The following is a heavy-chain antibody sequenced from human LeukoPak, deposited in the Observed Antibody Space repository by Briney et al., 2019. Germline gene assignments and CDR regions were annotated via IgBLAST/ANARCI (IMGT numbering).Heavy chain of an antibody. D-gene: IGHD1-1*01. V-gene: IGHV3-7*01. CDR2: MNEDGSQK. CDR3: ARDRGYSAFDY. CDR1: GFSFNNGW. J-gene: IGHJ4*02. Sequence: GGSLRLSCAVSGFSFNNGWMNWVRQAPGKGLEGLASMNEDGSQKYYVDSWRGRFTISGDNTKNILFLQMNSLRADDTAVYYCARDRGYSAFDYWGQGTLVTVSS.